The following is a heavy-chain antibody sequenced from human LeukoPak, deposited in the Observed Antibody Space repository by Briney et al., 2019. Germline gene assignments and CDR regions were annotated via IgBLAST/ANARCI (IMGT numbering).Heavy chain of an antibody. CDR2: FDPEDGET. Sequence: ASVKVSCKVSGYTLTELSMHWVRQAPGKGLEWMGGFDPEDGETIYAQNFQGRVTMTEDTSTDTAYMELNNLTSEDTAVYYCVRFAAGPDPYYPWGQGTLVTDSS. V-gene: IGHV1-24*01. CDR1: GYTLTELS. CDR3: VRFAAGPDPYYP. D-gene: IGHD6-25*01. J-gene: IGHJ5*02.